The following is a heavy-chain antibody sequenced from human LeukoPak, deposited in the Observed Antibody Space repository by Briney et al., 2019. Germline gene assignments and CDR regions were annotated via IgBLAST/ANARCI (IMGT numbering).Heavy chain of an antibody. V-gene: IGHV4-59*08. CDR3: ARYGSGTYSDDHFQH. D-gene: IGHD3-10*01. Sequence: SETLSLTCTVSGGSISGYYWSWLRQPPGKGLEWIGFIYYSGSTKYNPSLKSRVTISVDTSKNQFSLKLTSVTAADTAVYYCARYGSGTYSDDHFQHWGQGTLVTVSS. CDR1: GGSISGYY. CDR2: IYYSGST. J-gene: IGHJ1*01.